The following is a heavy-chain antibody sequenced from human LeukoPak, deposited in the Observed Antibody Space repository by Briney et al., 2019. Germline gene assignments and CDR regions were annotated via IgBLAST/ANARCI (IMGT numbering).Heavy chain of an antibody. CDR2: IIPIFGTA. CDR3: ASKYYYDSSGSFDY. V-gene: IGHV1-69*05. D-gene: IGHD3-22*01. J-gene: IGHJ4*02. CDR1: GGTFSSYA. Sequence: GASVKVSCEASGGTFSSYAISWVRQAPGQGLEWMGRIIPIFGTANYAQKFQGRVTITTDESTSTAYMELSSLRSEDTAVYYCASKYYYDSSGSFDYWGQGTLVTVSS.